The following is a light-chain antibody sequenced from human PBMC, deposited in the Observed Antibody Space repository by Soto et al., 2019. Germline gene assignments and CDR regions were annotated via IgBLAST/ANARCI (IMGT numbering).Light chain of an antibody. CDR3: QQYNSYST. V-gene: IGKV1-5*03. CDR1: QSISSW. J-gene: IGKJ5*01. Sequence: DIQMTQSPSTLSASVGDRATITCRASQSISSWSAWYQQKPGKAPKLLIYKASSLESGVPSRFSGSGSGTEITLTISSLQPDDFATYYCQQYNSYSTFGQGTRLEIK. CDR2: KAS.